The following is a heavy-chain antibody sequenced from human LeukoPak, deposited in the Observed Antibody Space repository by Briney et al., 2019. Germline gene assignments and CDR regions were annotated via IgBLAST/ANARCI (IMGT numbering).Heavy chain of an antibody. Sequence: SETLSLTCTVSGGSISSGDYYWSWIRQPQGKGLEWIGDIYYSGRTFFTPSLKSRVSISIDTSKNQFSLRLTSVTAADTAIYFCARMDYDTSGHYYMGFDYWGQGALVTVSS. CDR3: ARMDYDTSGHYYMGFDY. V-gene: IGHV4-30-4*01. CDR2: IYYSGRT. CDR1: GGSISSGDYY. D-gene: IGHD3-22*01. J-gene: IGHJ4*02.